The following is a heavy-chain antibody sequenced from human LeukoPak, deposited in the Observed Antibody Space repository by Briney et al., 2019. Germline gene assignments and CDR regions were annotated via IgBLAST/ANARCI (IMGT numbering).Heavy chain of an antibody. CDR3: ARVPLSDASGHYYPH. CDR1: GYTFTNYG. V-gene: IGHV1-3*04. J-gene: IGHJ1*01. Sequence: ASVKVSCKTSGYTFTNYGMHWVRQAPRQSPEWMGWINTGNGDTKSSQRYQDRVTLTRDTSARTAYMELNSLNSEDTAVYYCARVPLSDASGHYYPHWGQGTLDTVSS. D-gene: IGHD1-26*01. CDR2: INTGNGDT.